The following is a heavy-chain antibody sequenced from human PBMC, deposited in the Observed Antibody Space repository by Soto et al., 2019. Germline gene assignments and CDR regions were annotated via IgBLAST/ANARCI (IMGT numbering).Heavy chain of an antibody. V-gene: IGHV6-1*01. CDR1: GDSVSSNSAA. Sequence: SQTLSLTCAISGDSVSSNSAAWNGINHSPSRGLEWLGRTYYRSKWYNDYAVSVKSRITINPDTSKNQFSLQLNSVTPEDTAVYYCASVAAAGDAFDIWGQGTMVTVSS. D-gene: IGHD6-13*01. J-gene: IGHJ3*02. CDR2: TYYRSKWYN. CDR3: ASVAAAGDAFDI.